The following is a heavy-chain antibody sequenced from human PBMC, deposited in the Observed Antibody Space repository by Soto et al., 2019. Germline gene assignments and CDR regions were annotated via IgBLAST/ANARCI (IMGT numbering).Heavy chain of an antibody. CDR3: AREGASGCSGGSCYVGDYYYYGMDV. CDR1: GGTFSSYA. D-gene: IGHD2-15*01. J-gene: IGHJ6*02. Sequence: GASVKVSCKASGGTFSSYAISWVRQAPGQGLEWMGGIIPIFGTANYAQKLQGRVTITADESTSTAYMELSSLRSEDTAVYYCAREGASGCSGGSCYVGDYYYYGMDVWGQGTTVTVSS. CDR2: IIPIFGTA. V-gene: IGHV1-69*13.